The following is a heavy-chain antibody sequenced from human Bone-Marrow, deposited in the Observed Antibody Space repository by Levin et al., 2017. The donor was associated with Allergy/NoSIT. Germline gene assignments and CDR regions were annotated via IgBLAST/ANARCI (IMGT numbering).Heavy chain of an antibody. CDR1: GFTFTTYW. D-gene: IGHD3-22*01. V-gene: IGHV5-51*01. CDR3: ARRGREYYERLNTFDI. J-gene: IGHJ3*02. Sequence: GGSLRLSCEGSGFTFTTYWIGWVRQTPGKGLEWMGIIYPGNSDTRYSPSFQGQVTISADKSISTAYLQWSNLKASDTAMYYCARRGREYYERLNTFDIWGQGTMVTVSS. CDR2: IYPGNSDT.